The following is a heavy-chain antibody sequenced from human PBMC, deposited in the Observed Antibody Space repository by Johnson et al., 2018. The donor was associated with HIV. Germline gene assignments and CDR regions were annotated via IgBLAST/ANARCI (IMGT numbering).Heavy chain of an antibody. CDR3: AKGRSGTTASIDAFDI. Sequence: QVQLVESGGGVVQPGRSLRLSCAASGFTFNTYAMHWVRQAPGTGLEWVAVISYDGSYKYYAESVKGRLTISRDNSKNTLYLQMKSLRAEDTAVYYCAKGRSGTTASIDAFDIWGQGTMVTVSS. D-gene: IGHD1-7*01. J-gene: IGHJ3*02. CDR2: ISYDGSYK. V-gene: IGHV3-30*04. CDR1: GFTFNTYA.